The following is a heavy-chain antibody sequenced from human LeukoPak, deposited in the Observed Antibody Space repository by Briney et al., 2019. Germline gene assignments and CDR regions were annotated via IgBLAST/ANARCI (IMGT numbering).Heavy chain of an antibody. CDR1: GFSFSDHY. CDR2: ISGPASRT. CDR3: ARSTVTAAGALDY. Sequence: GGSLRLSCVASGFSFSDHYMTWIRQAPGKGLEWVSYISGPASRTYYGYAGKFRFTISRDNAKSLLDLQMNSLRADDTAIYYCARSTVTAAGALDYWGQGILVTVSS. V-gene: IGHV3-11*01. J-gene: IGHJ4*02. D-gene: IGHD6-25*01.